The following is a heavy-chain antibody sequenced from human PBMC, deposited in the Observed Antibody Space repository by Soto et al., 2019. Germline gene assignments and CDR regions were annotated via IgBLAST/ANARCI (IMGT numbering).Heavy chain of an antibody. CDR1: GFTFSDHY. V-gene: IGHV3-11*01. Sequence: PGGSLRLSCAASGFTFSDHYMSGIRQAPGKGREWLSYISSSGGSIYYADSVKGRFTISRDNAKKSLYLQMNSLGADDTAVYYCARDAAFDIWGQGTMVTVSS. CDR3: ARDAAFDI. J-gene: IGHJ3*02. CDR2: ISSSGGSI.